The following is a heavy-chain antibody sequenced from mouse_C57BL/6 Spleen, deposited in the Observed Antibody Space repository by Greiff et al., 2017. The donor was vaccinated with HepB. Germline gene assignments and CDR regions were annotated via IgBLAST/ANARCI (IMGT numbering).Heavy chain of an antibody. CDR3: ARGGGSRYYYAMDY. CDR2: INPNNGGT. CDR1: GYTFTDYN. J-gene: IGHJ4*01. D-gene: IGHD1-1*01. Sequence: EVKLVESGPELVKPGASVKMSCKASGYTFTDYNMHWVKQSHGKSLEWIGYINPNNGGTSYNQKFKGKATLTVNKSSSTAYMELRSLTSEDSAVYYCARGGGSRYYYAMDYWGQGTSVTVSS. V-gene: IGHV1-22*01.